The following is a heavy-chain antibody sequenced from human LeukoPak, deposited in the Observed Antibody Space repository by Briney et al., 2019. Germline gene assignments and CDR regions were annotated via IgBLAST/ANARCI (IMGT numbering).Heavy chain of an antibody. CDR2: IKNKTDGGTT. J-gene: IGHJ4*02. CDR1: GFTFRNAW. CDR3: AKKGYAGSGTYSYYFDY. V-gene: IGHV3-15*01. Sequence: GGSLRLSCAASGFTFRNAWMSWVRQAPGKGLEWVGRIKNKTDGGTTDYAAPVKGRFTISRDDSKNTLYLQMNSLRAEDTAVYYCAKKGYAGSGTYSYYFDYWGQGTLVTVSS. D-gene: IGHD3-10*01.